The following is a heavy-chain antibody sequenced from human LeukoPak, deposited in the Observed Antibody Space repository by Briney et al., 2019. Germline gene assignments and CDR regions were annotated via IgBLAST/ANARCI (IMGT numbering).Heavy chain of an antibody. Sequence: GRSLRLSCAASGFTFSSYGMHWVRQAPGKGLEWVAVMSFDGSNKDYVDSVKGRFTISRDNSKNTLYLQMNSLRAEDTAMYYCTKSGGSGSYWGSYWGQGTLVTVSS. CDR3: TKSGGSGSYWGSY. CDR1: GFTFSSYG. CDR2: MSFDGSNK. J-gene: IGHJ4*02. V-gene: IGHV3-30*18. D-gene: IGHD3-10*01.